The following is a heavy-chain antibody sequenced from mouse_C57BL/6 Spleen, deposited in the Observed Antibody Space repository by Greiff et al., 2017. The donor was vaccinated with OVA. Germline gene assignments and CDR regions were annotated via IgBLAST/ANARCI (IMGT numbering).Heavy chain of an antibody. V-gene: IGHV1-82*01. CDR1: GYAFSSSW. CDR3: ARDYDYDETGFDY. D-gene: IGHD2-4*01. J-gene: IGHJ2*01. Sequence: VQLQQSGPELVKPGASVKISCKASGYAFSSSWMNWVKQRPGKGLEWIGRIYPGDGDTNYNGKFKGKATLTADKSSSTAYMQLSSLTSEDSAVYFCARDYDYDETGFDYWGQGTTLTVSS. CDR2: IYPGDGDT.